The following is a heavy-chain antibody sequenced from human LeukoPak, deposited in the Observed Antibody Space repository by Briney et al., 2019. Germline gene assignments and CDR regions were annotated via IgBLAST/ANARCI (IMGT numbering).Heavy chain of an antibody. CDR1: GFSVSGNY. V-gene: IGHV3-66*02. Sequence: GGSLRLSCAVAGFSVSGNYMNWVRQAPGKGLEWVSVIYSGGTTYYADSVKGRFTISRDNSKSTLYLQMNSLRAEDTAVYYCARGLVGATRDWGQGTLVTVSS. CDR3: ARGLVGATRD. J-gene: IGHJ4*02. CDR2: IYSGGTT. D-gene: IGHD1-26*01.